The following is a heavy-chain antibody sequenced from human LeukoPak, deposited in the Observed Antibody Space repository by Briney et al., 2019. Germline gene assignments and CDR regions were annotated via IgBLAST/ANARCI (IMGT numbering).Heavy chain of an antibody. Sequence: HPGGSLRLPCAASGFTFSSYAMSWVRQAPGKGLEWVSAISGSGGSTYYADSVKGRFTISRDNSKNTLYLQMNSLRAEDTAVYYCAKALRFTMIVVVITPLVFDYWGQGTLVTVSS. CDR3: AKALRFTMIVVVITPLVFDY. V-gene: IGHV3-23*01. D-gene: IGHD3-22*01. J-gene: IGHJ4*02. CDR1: GFTFSSYA. CDR2: ISGSGGST.